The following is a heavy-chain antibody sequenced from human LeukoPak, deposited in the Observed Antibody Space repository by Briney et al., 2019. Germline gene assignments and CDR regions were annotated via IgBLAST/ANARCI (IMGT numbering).Heavy chain of an antibody. D-gene: IGHD2-15*01. Sequence: PGGSLRLSCAASGFTFSDYYMSWIRQAPGKGLEWVSSISSSSSYIYYADSVKGRFTISRDNAKNSLYLQMNSLRAEDTAVYYCAREVVVAAANWFDPWGQGTLVTVSS. CDR1: GFTFSDYY. V-gene: IGHV3-11*06. J-gene: IGHJ5*02. CDR3: AREVVVAAANWFDP. CDR2: ISSSSSYI.